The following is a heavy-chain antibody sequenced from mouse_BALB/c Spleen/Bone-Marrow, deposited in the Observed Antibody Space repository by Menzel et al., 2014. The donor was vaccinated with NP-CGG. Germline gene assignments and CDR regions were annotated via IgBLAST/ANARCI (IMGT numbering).Heavy chain of an antibody. D-gene: IGHD2-4*01. Sequence: VQLKESGPGLVKPSQSLSLTCIVTGYSITRDYAWNWIRQFPGNKLEWIGYISYSGSTTYNPSLESRISITRDTSKNQFFLQLNSVTTEDTATYYCARSSSYDYDVGFAYWGRGTLVTVSA. CDR1: GYSITRDYA. CDR3: ARSSSYDYDVGFAY. CDR2: ISYSGST. J-gene: IGHJ3*01. V-gene: IGHV3-2*02.